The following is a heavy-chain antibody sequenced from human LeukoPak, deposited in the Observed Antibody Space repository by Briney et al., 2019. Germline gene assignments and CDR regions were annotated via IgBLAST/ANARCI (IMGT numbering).Heavy chain of an antibody. CDR1: GYTFTSYD. V-gene: IGHV1-8*03. J-gene: IGHJ6*03. CDR2: MNPNSGNT. CDR3: ERGYYDFWSGYYVDYYYYMDV. D-gene: IGHD3-3*01. Sequence: GASVKVSCKASGYTFTSYDINWVRQATGQGLEWMGWMNPNSGNTGYAQKFQGRVTITRNTSISTAYMELSSLRSEDTAVYYCERGYYDFWSGYYVDYYYYMDVWGKGTTVTVSS.